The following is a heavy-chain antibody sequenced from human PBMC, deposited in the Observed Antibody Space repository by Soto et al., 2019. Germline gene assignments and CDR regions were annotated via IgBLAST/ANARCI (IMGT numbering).Heavy chain of an antibody. J-gene: IGHJ4*02. CDR2: INHSGST. CDR3: ARRGGMATITSFGY. D-gene: IGHD5-12*01. Sequence: QVQLQQWGAGLLKPSETLSLTCAVYGGSFSGYYWSWIRQPPGKGLEWIGEINHSGSTNYNPSLKRRVTISVDTSKNQFSLKLSSVTAADTAVYYCARRGGMATITSFGYWGQGTLVTVSS. V-gene: IGHV4-34*01. CDR1: GGSFSGYY.